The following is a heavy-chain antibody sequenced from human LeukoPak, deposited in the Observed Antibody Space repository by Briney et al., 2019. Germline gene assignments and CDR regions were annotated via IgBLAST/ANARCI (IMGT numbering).Heavy chain of an antibody. CDR2: IRYDGSNK. CDR3: AKDLTTYYYFDN. Sequence: PGGSLRLSCAASGFTFSSFGIHWVRQAPGKGLEWVAFIRYDGSNKYYADSVKGRFTISRDNPKNTLYLQMNSLRAEDTAVYYCAKDLTTYYYFDNWGQGTLVTVSS. J-gene: IGHJ4*02. D-gene: IGHD3-9*01. CDR1: GFTFSSFG. V-gene: IGHV3-30*02.